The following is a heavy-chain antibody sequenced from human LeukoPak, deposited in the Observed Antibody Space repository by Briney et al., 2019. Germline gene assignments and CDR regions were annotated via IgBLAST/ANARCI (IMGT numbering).Heavy chain of an antibody. CDR3: ATSSTVTHTRDP. D-gene: IGHD4-11*01. J-gene: IGHJ5*02. CDR1: GYGFGDVY. V-gene: IGHV1-2*02. Sequence: GASVKFSCKASGYGFGDVYFNWGRQAPGKGLEWMGWINPHSGATNYAQRFQGRVSMDASFDTAYMELSRLTSDDTAVYYCATSSTVTHTRDPWGQGTLVTVSS. CDR2: INPHSGAT.